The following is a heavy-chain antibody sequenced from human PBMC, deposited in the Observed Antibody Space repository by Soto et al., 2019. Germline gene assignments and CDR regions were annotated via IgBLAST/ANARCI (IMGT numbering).Heavy chain of an antibody. D-gene: IGHD3-16*01. CDR1: GYTFSNYY. CDR2: INPSSSNT. CDR3: ARGGTPIDY. Sequence: GASVKVSCKTSGYTFSNYYIHWVRQAPGQGLEWMGVINPSSSNTDYAQKFQGRVTVTRDTSTSTVFMDLSSLRFDDTAVYYCARGGTPIDYWG. V-gene: IGHV1-46*01. J-gene: IGHJ4*01.